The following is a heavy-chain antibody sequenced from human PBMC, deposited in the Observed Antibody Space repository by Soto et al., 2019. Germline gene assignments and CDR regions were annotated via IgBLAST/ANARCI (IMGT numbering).Heavy chain of an antibody. V-gene: IGHV3-23*01. CDR2: ISGSGGDT. CDR3: AKHDFWTLYNTGLDS. Sequence: GGSLRLSCSASGFTFTSYGMSWVREAPGKGLEWVSGISGSGGDTKSADSVKGRFTISRDNFKNMLYLQMNSLRAEDTAVYYCAKHDFWTLYNTGLDSWGQGTLLTAPQ. J-gene: IGHJ4*02. D-gene: IGHD3-3*01. CDR1: GFTFTSYG.